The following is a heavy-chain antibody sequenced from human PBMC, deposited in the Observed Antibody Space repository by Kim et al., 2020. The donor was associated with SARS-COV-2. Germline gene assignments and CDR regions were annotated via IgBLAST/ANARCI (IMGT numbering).Heavy chain of an antibody. V-gene: IGHV4-39*07. Sequence: SETLSLTCTVSGGSISSSSYYWGWIRQPPGKGLEWIGSIYYSGSTYYNPSLKSRVTISVDTSKNQFSLKLSSVTAADTAVYYCARRSEYYLGYYFDYWGQGTLVTVSS. D-gene: IGHD3-10*01. CDR1: GGSISSSSYY. CDR2: IYYSGST. J-gene: IGHJ4*02. CDR3: ARRSEYYLGYYFDY.